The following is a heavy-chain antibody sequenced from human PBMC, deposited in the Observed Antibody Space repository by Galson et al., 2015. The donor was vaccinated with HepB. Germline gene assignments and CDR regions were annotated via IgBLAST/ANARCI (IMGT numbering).Heavy chain of an antibody. CDR3: ARAPPLTGDWRGAFDI. J-gene: IGHJ3*02. CDR2: IYSGGST. V-gene: IGHV3-53*01. CDR1: GFTVSSNY. D-gene: IGHD7-27*01. Sequence: SLRLSCAASGFTVSSNYMSWVRQAPGKGLEWVSVIYSGGSTYYADSVKGRFTISRDNSKNTLYLQMNSLRAEDTAVYYCARAPPLTGDWRGAFDIWGQGTMVTVSS.